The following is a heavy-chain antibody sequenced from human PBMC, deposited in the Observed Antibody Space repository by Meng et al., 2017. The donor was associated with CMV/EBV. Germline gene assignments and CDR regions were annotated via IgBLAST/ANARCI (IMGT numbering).Heavy chain of an antibody. CDR1: GYTFTGYY. CDR3: ARAGVPG. J-gene: IGHJ4*02. D-gene: IGHD2-8*01. V-gene: IGHV1-2*02. CDR2: INPNSGGT. Sequence: ASVKFSCKASGYTFTGYYMHWVRQVPGQGLEWMGCINPNSGGTRYALKFQGRVTMTRDMSINTGYMELSRLRLDDTAIYYCARAGVPGWGQGTLVTVSS.